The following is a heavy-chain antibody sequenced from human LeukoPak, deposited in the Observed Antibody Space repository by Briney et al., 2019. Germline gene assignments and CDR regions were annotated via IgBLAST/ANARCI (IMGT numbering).Heavy chain of an antibody. J-gene: IGHJ3*02. D-gene: IGHD2-15*01. V-gene: IGHV4-59*08. Sequence: SETLSLTCTVSGGSISSYYWSWIRQSPGKGLEWIGHIHYSGSTNYNPSLESRVTISVDTSKRQISLKLSSVTAADTAVYYCARRLRPERAFDIWGQGTMVTVSS. CDR2: IHYSGST. CDR1: GGSISSYY. CDR3: ARRLRPERAFDI.